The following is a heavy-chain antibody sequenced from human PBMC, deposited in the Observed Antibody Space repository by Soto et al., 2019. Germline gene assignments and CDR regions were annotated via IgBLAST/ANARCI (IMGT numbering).Heavy chain of an antibody. CDR3: AKPRFIYGDYGDYYDSSGYGGFDY. J-gene: IGHJ4*02. D-gene: IGHD3-22*01. CDR2: ISYDGTNK. V-gene: IGHV3-30*18. Sequence: QVQLVESGGGVVQPGRSLRLSCAASGFTFSSYGMHWVRQAPGKGLEWVALISYDGTNKYYADSAKGRFTISRDNSKNTLYLQMNSLRAEDTAVYYCAKPRFIYGDYGDYYDSSGYGGFDYWGQGTLVPVSS. CDR1: GFTFSSYG.